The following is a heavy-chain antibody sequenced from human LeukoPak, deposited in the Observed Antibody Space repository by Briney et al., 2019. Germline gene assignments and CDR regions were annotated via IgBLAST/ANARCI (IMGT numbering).Heavy chain of an antibody. J-gene: IGHJ5*02. CDR2: INPNSGGT. D-gene: IGHD2-2*02. CDR3: ARVAVVVPAAIYGPGYNWFDP. Sequence: ASVKVSCKASGYTFTGYYMHWVRQAPGQGLEWMGWINPNSGGTNYAQKFQGRATMTRDTSISTAYMELSRLRSDDTAVYYCARVAVVVPAAIYGPGYNWFDPWGQGTLVTVSS. CDR1: GYTFTGYY. V-gene: IGHV1-2*02.